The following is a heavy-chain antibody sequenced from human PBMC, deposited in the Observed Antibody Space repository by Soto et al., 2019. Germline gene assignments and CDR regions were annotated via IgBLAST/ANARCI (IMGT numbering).Heavy chain of an antibody. CDR3: ATCIEPTAYDTFDI. Sequence: GESLKISCKASGYRFTSYWINWVRQMPGKGLEWMGRIDPSDSFTNYSPSFQGHVIISVDKSINTAYLQWSSLKASDTAMYYCATCIEPTAYDTFDIWGQGTMVTVSS. D-gene: IGHD1-1*01. CDR1: GYRFTSYW. V-gene: IGHV5-10-1*01. CDR2: IDPSDSFT. J-gene: IGHJ3*02.